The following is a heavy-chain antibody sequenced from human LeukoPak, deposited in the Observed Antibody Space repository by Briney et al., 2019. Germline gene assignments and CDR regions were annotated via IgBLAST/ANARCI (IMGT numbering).Heavy chain of an antibody. Sequence: SETLSLTCTVSGGSISSYYWSWIRQPPGKGLEWIGYIYYSGSTNYNPSLKSRVTISVDTSKNQFSLKLSSVIAADTAVYYCAREGGSYRWLDYWGQGTLVTVSS. V-gene: IGHV4-59*12. CDR2: IYYSGST. CDR1: GGSISSYY. J-gene: IGHJ4*02. D-gene: IGHD1-26*01. CDR3: AREGGSYRWLDY.